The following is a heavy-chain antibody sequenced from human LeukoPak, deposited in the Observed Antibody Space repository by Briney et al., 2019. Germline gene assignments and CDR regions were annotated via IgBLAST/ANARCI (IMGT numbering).Heavy chain of an antibody. CDR2: ISSSGSTI. D-gene: IGHD2-2*02. V-gene: IGHV3-11*01. CDR3: AREGVVVPAAIRSRNYYYYGMDV. CDR1: GFTFSDYY. J-gene: IGHJ6*02. Sequence: PGGSLRLSCAASGFTFSDYYMSWIRQAPGKGLEWVSYISSSGSTIYYADSVKGRFTISRDNAKNSLYLRMNSLRAEDTAVYYCAREGVVVPAAIRSRNYYYYGMDVWGQGTTVTVSS.